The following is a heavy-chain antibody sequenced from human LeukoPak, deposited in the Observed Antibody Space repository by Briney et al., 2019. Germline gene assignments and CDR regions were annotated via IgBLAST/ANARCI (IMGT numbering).Heavy chain of an antibody. CDR1: GGSISRYY. V-gene: IGHV4-59*01. CDR2: ISYTGST. CDR3: AAGYSGSYFQT. D-gene: IGHD1-26*01. Sequence: SETLSLTCTVSGGSISRYYWSWIRQPPGKGLEWIGYISYTGSTTYNPSLKSRVTISVDTSKNQFSLKLSSVTAADTAVYYCAAGYSGSYFQTWGQGTLVTVSS. J-gene: IGHJ1*01.